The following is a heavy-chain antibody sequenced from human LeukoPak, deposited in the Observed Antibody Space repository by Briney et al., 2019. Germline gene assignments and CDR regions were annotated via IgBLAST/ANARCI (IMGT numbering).Heavy chain of an antibody. V-gene: IGHV1-46*01. CDR3: ARDLSGDAFDI. J-gene: IGHJ3*02. D-gene: IGHD3-10*01. CDR2: INPSGGST. Sequence: GASVKVSCKASGYTFTSYAMHWVRQSPGQGLEWMGIINPSGGSTSYAQKFQGRVTMTRDTSTSTVYMELSSLRSEDTAVYYCARDLSGDAFDIWGQGTMVTVSS. CDR1: GYTFTSYA.